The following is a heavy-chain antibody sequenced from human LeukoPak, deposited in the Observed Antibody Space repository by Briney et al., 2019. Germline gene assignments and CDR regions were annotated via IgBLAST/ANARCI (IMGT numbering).Heavy chain of an antibody. V-gene: IGHV3-9*03. CDR2: ISWNSRSI. Sequence: PGRSLRLSCAASGFTFDDYAMHWVRQAPGKGLEWVSGISWNSRSIGYADSVKGRFTISRDNAKNSLYLQMNSLRAEDMALYYCAKSPAHYDFWSGYYDFWGQGTLVTVSS. CDR1: GFTFDDYA. D-gene: IGHD3-3*01. CDR3: AKSPAHYDFWSGYYDF. J-gene: IGHJ4*02.